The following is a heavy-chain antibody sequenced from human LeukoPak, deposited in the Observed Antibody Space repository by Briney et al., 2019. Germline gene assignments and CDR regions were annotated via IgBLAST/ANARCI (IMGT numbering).Heavy chain of an antibody. CDR1: GYTFTSYN. V-gene: IGHV1-8*01. CDR3: ARGLNRRTQLLYSY. J-gene: IGHJ4*02. CDR2: MNPNSSNT. Sequence: AGVKVSFKASGYTFTSYNINWVRHATGQGLEWMGLMNPNSSNTGYAHKVQGRVTMTSNNSISTAYLQMSSLRSEDTAVYYCARGLNRRTQLLYSYWGQGTLVTVSS. D-gene: IGHD2-2*02.